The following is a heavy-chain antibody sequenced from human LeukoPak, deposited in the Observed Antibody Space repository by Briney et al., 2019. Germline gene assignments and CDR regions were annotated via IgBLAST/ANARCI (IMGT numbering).Heavy chain of an antibody. J-gene: IGHJ4*02. CDR3: ARERSGSGSYHLDY. D-gene: IGHD1-26*01. V-gene: IGHV3-20*04. Sequence: RPGGSLRLSCAASGFTFDDYGMGWVRQAPGKGLEWVSGINWNGGSTGYADSVKGRFTISRDNAKNSLYLQMNSLSAEDTALYYCARERSGSGSYHLDYWGQGTLVTVSS. CDR2: INWNGGST. CDR1: GFTFDDYG.